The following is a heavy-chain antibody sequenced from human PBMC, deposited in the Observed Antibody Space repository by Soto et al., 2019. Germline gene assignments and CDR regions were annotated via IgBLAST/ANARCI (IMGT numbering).Heavy chain of an antibody. CDR1: GGSISSSNW. Sequence: QVQLQESGPGLVKPSGTLSLTCAVSGGSISSSNWWSWVRQPPGKGLEWIGEIYHSGSTNYNPSLKSRATISVDKSKNQFSLKRSSVTAADTAVYYCASVPYYYDSSGYSLGYWGQGTLVTVSS. CDR3: ASVPYYYDSSGYSLGY. D-gene: IGHD3-22*01. J-gene: IGHJ4*02. V-gene: IGHV4-4*02. CDR2: IYHSGST.